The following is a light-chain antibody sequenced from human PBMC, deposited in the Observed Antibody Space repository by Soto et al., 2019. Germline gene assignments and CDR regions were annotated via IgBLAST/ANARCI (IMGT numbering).Light chain of an antibody. CDR2: DAS. V-gene: IGKV1-5*01. CDR3: QQYRSYPFP. J-gene: IGKJ3*01. Sequence: DVQMTQSPSTLSASVGDRVTITCRASPGISSWLAWYQQKPGKAPKLLLYDASDLESGVPSRFSGSGSGTDFPLTLNSLQRDDFSTYYCQQYRSYPFPFGPGTKVDIK. CDR1: PGISSW.